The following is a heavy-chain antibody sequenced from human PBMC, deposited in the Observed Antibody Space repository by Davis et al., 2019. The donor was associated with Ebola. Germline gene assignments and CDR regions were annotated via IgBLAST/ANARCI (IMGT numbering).Heavy chain of an antibody. J-gene: IGHJ4*02. V-gene: IGHV4-39*01. D-gene: IGHD4-17*01. Sequence: SETLSLTCTVSGASISSRSYYWGWIRQPPGKGLEWVGSFSYGDNTHYYNPSLRSRVTISVDTSRNQFSLKLSSATAADTATYYCVRASDGDYFFDYWGQGTLVTISS. CDR2: FSYGDNTH. CDR3: VRASDGDYFFDY. CDR1: GASISSRSYY.